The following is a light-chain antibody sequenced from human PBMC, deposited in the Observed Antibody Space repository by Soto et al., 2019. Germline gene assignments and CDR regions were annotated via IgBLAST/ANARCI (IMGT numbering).Light chain of an antibody. CDR3: QQRSNLPRT. CDR1: QSVSSY. J-gene: IGKJ1*01. Sequence: EIVLTQSPATLSLSPGERATLSCRASQSVSSYLAWYQQKPGQAPRLLIYDASNRATGIPARFSGSGSGTDFTLTISSLEPEDSAVYYCQQRSNLPRTFGQGTKVEIK. CDR2: DAS. V-gene: IGKV3-11*01.